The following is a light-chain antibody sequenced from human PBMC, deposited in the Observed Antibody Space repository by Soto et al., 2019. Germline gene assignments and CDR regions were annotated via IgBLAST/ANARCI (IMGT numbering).Light chain of an antibody. CDR1: QSVGSD. Sequence: EIVMTQSPATLSVSPEERATLSCRASQSVGSDLAWYQQKPGQAPRLLIYDASNRATGIPARFSGSGSGTDFTLPISSLEPEDFAVYYCQQRSNWPLTFGGGTKVDIK. V-gene: IGKV3-11*01. J-gene: IGKJ4*01. CDR3: QQRSNWPLT. CDR2: DAS.